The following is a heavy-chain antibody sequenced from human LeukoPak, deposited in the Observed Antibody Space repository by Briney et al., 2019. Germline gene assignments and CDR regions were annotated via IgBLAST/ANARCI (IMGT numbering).Heavy chain of an antibody. CDR3: ATALGIAAAGIFPNWFDP. J-gene: IGHJ5*02. V-gene: IGHV1-24*01. CDR2: FDPEDGET. D-gene: IGHD6-13*01. Sequence: ASVKVSCKVSGYTLTELSMHWVRQAPGKGLEWMGGFDPEDGETIYAQKFQGRVTMTEDTSTDTAYMELSSLRSEDTAVYYCATALGIAAAGIFPNWFDPWGQGTLVTVSS. CDR1: GYTLTELS.